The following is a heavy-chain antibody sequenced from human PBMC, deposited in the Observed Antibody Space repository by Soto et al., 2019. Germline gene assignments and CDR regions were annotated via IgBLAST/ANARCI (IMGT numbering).Heavy chain of an antibody. J-gene: IGHJ4*02. D-gene: IGHD3-16*02. Sequence: SETLSLTCTVSGGSISSSSYYWGWIRQPPGKGLEWIGSIYYSGSTYYNPSLKSRVTISVDTSKNQFSLKLSSVTAADTAVYYCXRQRNDYVWGSYRYFDYWGQGTLVTVSS. CDR1: GGSISSSSYY. V-gene: IGHV4-39*01. CDR2: IYYSGST. CDR3: XRQRNDYVWGSYRYFDY.